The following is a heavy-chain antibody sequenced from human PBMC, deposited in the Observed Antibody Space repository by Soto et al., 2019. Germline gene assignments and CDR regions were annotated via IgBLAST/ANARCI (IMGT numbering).Heavy chain of an antibody. J-gene: IGHJ4*02. V-gene: IGHV3-7*01. Sequence: EVQLVESGGGLVQPGESLRLSCAASGFTFSTYWMTWVRQPPGKGLERVANIDQDGSERYYVDSVRGRFTISRDNAKNSLYLQMNSLGVEDTAVYYCLCGGNFFVYWGQGTLVTVSP. CDR2: IDQDGSER. CDR1: GFTFSTYW. CDR3: LCGGNFFVY. D-gene: IGHD3-16*01.